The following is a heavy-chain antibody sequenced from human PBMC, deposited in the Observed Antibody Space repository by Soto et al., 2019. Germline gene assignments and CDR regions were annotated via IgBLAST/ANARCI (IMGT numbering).Heavy chain of an antibody. CDR3: VKDLLHNTVSTCGS. Sequence: QVQLVESGGGVVQPGRSLRLSCAASGFTFDSYGMHWVRQAPGKGLEWVAVISSDGNNKYYADSVKGRFSIYRDNFNNKLYLQMSSLRVEDTAVYYCVKDLLHNTVSTCGSWGQGTLVTVSS. CDR2: ISSDGNNK. CDR1: GFTFDSYG. V-gene: IGHV3-30*18. J-gene: IGHJ1*01. D-gene: IGHD1-26*01.